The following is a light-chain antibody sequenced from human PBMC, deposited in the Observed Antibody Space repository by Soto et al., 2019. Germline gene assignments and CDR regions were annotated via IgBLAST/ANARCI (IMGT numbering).Light chain of an antibody. V-gene: IGKV1-39*01. CDR1: QTISNF. CDR3: QQSYNTPPT. J-gene: IGKJ1*01. CDR2: ATS. Sequence: DIQMTQSPSSLSESVGDRVTITCRASQTISNFLNWYLQKPGKAPKLLIYATSILQSGVPSRFSGSASGTDFTLTISSLQPEDFATYYCQQSYNTPPTFGQGTKVDIK.